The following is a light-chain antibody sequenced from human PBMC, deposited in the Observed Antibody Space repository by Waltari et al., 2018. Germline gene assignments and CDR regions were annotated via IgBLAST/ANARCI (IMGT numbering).Light chain of an antibody. Sequence: QSALTQPPSVSGSPGQSVTISCAGTHSDVGFYNRVSWYQQSPGTAPKLIVYQVSNRPSGVPNRFSGSKSGSTASLTISGLQAEDEADYYCYSYTTSGIYVFGTGTKVSVL. CDR3: YSYTTSGIYV. J-gene: IGLJ1*01. CDR2: QVS. V-gene: IGLV2-18*02. CDR1: HSDVGFYNR.